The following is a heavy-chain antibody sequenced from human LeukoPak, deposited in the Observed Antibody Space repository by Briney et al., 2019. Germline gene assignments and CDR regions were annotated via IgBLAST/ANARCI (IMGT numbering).Heavy chain of an antibody. V-gene: IGHV1-8*01. CDR1: GYTFTSYD. CDR2: MNPNSGNT. J-gene: IGHJ6*03. CDR3: ARALSWTTESYYYMDV. D-gene: IGHD3/OR15-3a*01. Sequence: GASVKVSCTASGYTFTSYDINWVRQATGQGLEWMGWMNPNSGNTGYAQKFQGRVTMTKNTSITTAYMELSSLRSEDTAVYYCARALSWTTESYYYMDVWGKGTTVTVSS.